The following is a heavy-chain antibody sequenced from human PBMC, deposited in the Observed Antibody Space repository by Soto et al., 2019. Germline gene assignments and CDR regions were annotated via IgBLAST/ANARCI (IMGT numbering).Heavy chain of an antibody. CDR3: ANRDTSMVTRYYYGMDV. J-gene: IGHJ6*02. CDR1: GFTFSSYA. V-gene: IGHV3-23*01. CDR2: ISGSGGNT. Sequence: PRGSLRLSCAASGFTFSSYAMSWVRQAPGKGLEWVSAISGSGGNTYYADSVKGRFTISRDNSKNTLYLQMNSLRAEDTAVYYCANRDTSMVTRYYYGMDVWGQGTTFTVSS. D-gene: IGHD5-18*01.